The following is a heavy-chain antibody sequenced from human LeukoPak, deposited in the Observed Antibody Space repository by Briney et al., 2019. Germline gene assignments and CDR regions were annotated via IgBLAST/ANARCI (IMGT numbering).Heavy chain of an antibody. Sequence: PGGSLRLSCAASGFTFSHYGMHWVRQAPGKGLEWVANILYDGSRKNYADSVKGRFSVYRDNSNYSLYLQMNSLRIEDTAVYYCANFEGSSQAFHIWGQGTLVTVSS. V-gene: IGHV3-33*03. D-gene: IGHD6-13*01. CDR3: ANFEGSSQAFHI. CDR1: GFTFSHYG. CDR2: ILYDGSRK. J-gene: IGHJ3*02.